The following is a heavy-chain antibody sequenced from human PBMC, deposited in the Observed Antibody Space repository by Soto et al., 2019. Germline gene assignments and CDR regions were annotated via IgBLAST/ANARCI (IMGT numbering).Heavy chain of an antibody. J-gene: IGHJ5*01. CDR1: GASISGFY. CDR3: PHVRNWSDY. Sequence: SETLSLTCTVSGASISGFYWSWIRKSAGKGLEWIGRIYATGTTDYNPSLKSRVMMSVDTSKKQFSLRVGDTAVYYCGTTPPPHVRNWSDYWGQGALVTVSS. CDR2: IYATGTT. V-gene: IGHV4-4*07. D-gene: IGHD2-21*01.